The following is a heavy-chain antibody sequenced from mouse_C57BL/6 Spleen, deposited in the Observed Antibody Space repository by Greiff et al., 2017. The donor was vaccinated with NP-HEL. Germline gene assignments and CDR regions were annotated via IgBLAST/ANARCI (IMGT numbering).Heavy chain of an antibody. D-gene: IGHD1-1*01. CDR2: IDPETGGT. J-gene: IGHJ2*01. V-gene: IGHV1-15*01. Sequence: QVQLQQSGAELVRPGASVTLSCKASGYTFTDYEMHWVKQTPVHGLEWIGAIDPETGGTAYNQKFKGTAILTADKSSSTAYMELRSLTSEDPAVYYCTRSHYGSSWDYWGQGTTLTVSS. CDR1: GYTFTDYE. CDR3: TRSHYGSSWDY.